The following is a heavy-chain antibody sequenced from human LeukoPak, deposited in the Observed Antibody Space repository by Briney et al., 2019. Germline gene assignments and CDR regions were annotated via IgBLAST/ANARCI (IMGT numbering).Heavy chain of an antibody. D-gene: IGHD2-15*01. V-gene: IGHV3-49*04. Sequence: GGSLRLSCTASGFTFGDYAMSWVRQAPGKGLEWVGFIRSKAYGGTTEYAASVKGRFTISRDDSKSIAYLQMNSLKTGDTAVYYCTRYYCSGGSCNRARWFDPWGQGTLVTVSS. J-gene: IGHJ5*02. CDR3: TRYYCSGGSCNRARWFDP. CDR1: GFTFGDYA. CDR2: IRSKAYGGTT.